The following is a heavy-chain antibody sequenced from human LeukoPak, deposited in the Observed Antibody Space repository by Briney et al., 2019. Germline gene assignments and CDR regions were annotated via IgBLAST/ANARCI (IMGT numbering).Heavy chain of an antibody. J-gene: IGHJ3*02. CDR2: ITGSGGSS. D-gene: IGHD4/OR15-4a*01. CDR1: GFTFDNYA. Sequence: GGSLRLSCAASGFTFDNYAVSWVRQGPGKGLEWVSGITGSGGSSYYADSAKGRFTISRDNSKNTVYLQMNSLRAEDTALYYCAKVPNFSLTPIAFHIWCQGTKVTVSS. V-gene: IGHV3-23*01. CDR3: AKVPNFSLTPIAFHI.